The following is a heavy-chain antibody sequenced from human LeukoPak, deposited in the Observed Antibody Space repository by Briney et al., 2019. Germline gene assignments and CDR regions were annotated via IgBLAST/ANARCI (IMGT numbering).Heavy chain of an antibody. Sequence: SETLSLTCAVYGGSFSGYYWSWIRQPPGKGLEWIGEINHSGSTNYNPSLKSRVTISVDTSKNQFSLKLSSVTAADTAVYYCARGGGNEGYWGQGTLVTVSS. CDR1: GGSFSGYY. D-gene: IGHD4-23*01. CDR2: INHSGST. V-gene: IGHV4-34*01. CDR3: ARGGGNEGY. J-gene: IGHJ4*02.